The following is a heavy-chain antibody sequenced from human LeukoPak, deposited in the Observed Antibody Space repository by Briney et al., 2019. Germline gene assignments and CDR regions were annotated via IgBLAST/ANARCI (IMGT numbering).Heavy chain of an antibody. D-gene: IGHD3-10*01. J-gene: IGHJ6*02. CDR2: IGTAGDT. Sequence: GGSLRLSCAASGFTFSSYGMHWVRQTTGKGLEWLSAIGTAGDTYYPGSVKGRFTISRENAKNSLYLQMNSLRAGDTAVYYCARGLVRELYTMDVWGQGTTVTVSS. CDR1: GFTFSSYG. CDR3: ARGLVRELYTMDV. V-gene: IGHV3-13*04.